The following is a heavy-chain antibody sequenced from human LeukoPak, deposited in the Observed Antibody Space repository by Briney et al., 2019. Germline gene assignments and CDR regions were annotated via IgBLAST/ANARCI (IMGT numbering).Heavy chain of an antibody. CDR2: INSDGSST. CDR3: ASVGIVVVPAANPQDYYYGMDV. V-gene: IGHV3-74*01. Sequence: PGGSLRLPCAASGFTFSSYWMHWVRQAPGKGLVWVSRINSDGSSTSYADSVKGRFTISRDNAKNTLYLQMNSLRAEDTAVYYCASVGIVVVPAANPQDYYYGMDVWGQGTTVTVSS. D-gene: IGHD2-2*03. J-gene: IGHJ6*02. CDR1: GFTFSSYW.